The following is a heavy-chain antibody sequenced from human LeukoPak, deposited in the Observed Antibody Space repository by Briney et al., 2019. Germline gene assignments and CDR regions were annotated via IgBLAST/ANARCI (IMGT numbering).Heavy chain of an antibody. D-gene: IGHD3-22*01. Sequence: RPSETLSLTCTVSGGSITSYYWSWIRQPPGKGLEWIGYIYYSGSTNYNPSLKSRVTISVDTSKNQFSLKLSSVTAADTAVYYCARGHNYYDSSGYYYFDYWGQGTLVTVSS. J-gene: IGHJ4*02. CDR2: IYYSGST. V-gene: IGHV4-59*01. CDR1: GGSITSYY. CDR3: ARGHNYYDSSGYYYFDY.